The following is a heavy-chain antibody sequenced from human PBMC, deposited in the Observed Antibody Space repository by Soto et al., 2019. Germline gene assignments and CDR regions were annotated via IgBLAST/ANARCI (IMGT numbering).Heavy chain of an antibody. D-gene: IGHD4-4*01. V-gene: IGHV5-51*01. J-gene: IGHJ4*02. Sequence: PGESLKISCKCSGYSFTSYWIGWVRQMPGKGLEWMGIIYPGDSAPTYSPSFQGQVTIPVDKSISTDYLQWSSLKASYTAMYYCASINYDSQAFDYWGQGTLVTVSS. CDR1: GYSFTSYW. CDR3: ASINYDSQAFDY. CDR2: IYPGDSAP.